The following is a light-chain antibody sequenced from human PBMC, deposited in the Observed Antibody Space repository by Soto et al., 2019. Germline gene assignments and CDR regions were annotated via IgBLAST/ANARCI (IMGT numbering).Light chain of an antibody. CDR1: SSDIGAFNY. V-gene: IGLV2-14*01. CDR2: GVT. J-gene: IGLJ1*01. CDR3: SAYTTAFFYV. Sequence: QSALTQPASVSGSPGQSITISCTGSSSDIGAFNYVAWYQQHPGKAPKLIIHGVTNRPSGVSSRFSGSKSDYAASLTISGLQAEDEAEYYCSAYTTAFFYVFGTGTKLTVL.